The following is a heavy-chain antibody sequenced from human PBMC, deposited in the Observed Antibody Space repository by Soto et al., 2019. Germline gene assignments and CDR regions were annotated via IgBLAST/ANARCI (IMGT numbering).Heavy chain of an antibody. J-gene: IGHJ4*02. Sequence: QVQLQESGPGLVKPSETLSLTCTVPGGSISSYYWSWIRQPPGKGLEWIGYIYYSGSTNYNPSLQSRVTLSVGTSKSDFPLIRSSVTAAGMAVYYCASRYGSCFDYWGRGTLVTFSS. CDR3: ASRYGSCFDY. CDR2: IYYSGST. V-gene: IGHV4-59*01. D-gene: IGHD4-17*01. CDR1: GGSISSYY.